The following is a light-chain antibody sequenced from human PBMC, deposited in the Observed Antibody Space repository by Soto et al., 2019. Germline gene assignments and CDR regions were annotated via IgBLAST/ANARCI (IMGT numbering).Light chain of an antibody. CDR1: SSDVGTYNL. Sequence: QSVLTQPASVSGSPGQSITISCTGSSSDVGTYNLVSCYQQHPGEAPRLMIYEGIKRPSGVSKRFSGSKSGNTASLTISGLQAEDEADSYCCSYADGPTSVVFGGGTKLTVL. J-gene: IGLJ2*01. CDR3: CSYADGPTSVV. CDR2: EGI. V-gene: IGLV2-23*01.